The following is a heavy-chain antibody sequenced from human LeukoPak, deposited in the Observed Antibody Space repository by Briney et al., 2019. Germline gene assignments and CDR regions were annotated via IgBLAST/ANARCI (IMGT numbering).Heavy chain of an antibody. CDR3: ARDTDYQAPFDY. CDR1: GFTFSSYS. J-gene: IGHJ4*02. V-gene: IGHV3-21*01. CDR2: ISSSSSYI. D-gene: IGHD4-11*01. Sequence: GGSLRLSCAASGFTFSSYSMNWVRQAPGKGLEWVSSISSSSSYIYYADSVKGRFTISRDNAKNSLYLQMNSLRAEDTAVYFCARDTDYQAPFDYWGQGTLVTVSS.